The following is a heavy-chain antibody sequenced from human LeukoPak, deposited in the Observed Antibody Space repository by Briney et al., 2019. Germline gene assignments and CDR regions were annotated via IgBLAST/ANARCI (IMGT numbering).Heavy chain of an antibody. J-gene: IGHJ4*02. Sequence: GGSLRLSCAASGFTFSNYWVHWVRQAPGKGLVWVSRINSDGSARSHADSVKGRFTISRDNAKKTLYLQMTSLRTEDTAVYYCASASSHRIAAGGDYWGQGILVTVSS. CDR3: ASASSHRIAAGGDY. CDR2: INSDGSAR. D-gene: IGHD6-25*01. CDR1: GFTFSNYW. V-gene: IGHV3-74*01.